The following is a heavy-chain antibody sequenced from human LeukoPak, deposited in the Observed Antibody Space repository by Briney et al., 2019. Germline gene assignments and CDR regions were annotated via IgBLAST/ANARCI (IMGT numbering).Heavy chain of an antibody. CDR3: AKEPIVATVDY. D-gene: IGHD5-12*01. J-gene: IGHJ4*02. Sequence: GGSLRLSCAVSGFTFSSYAMNWVRQAPGKGLEWVANIKQDGSEKYYVDSVKSRFTISRDNAKNSLYLQMNSLRAEDTAVYYCAKEPIVATVDYWGQGTLVTVSS. V-gene: IGHV3-7*03. CDR1: GFTFSSYA. CDR2: IKQDGSEK.